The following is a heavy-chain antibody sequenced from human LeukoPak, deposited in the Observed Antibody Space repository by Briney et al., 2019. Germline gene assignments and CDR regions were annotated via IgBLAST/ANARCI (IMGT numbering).Heavy chain of an antibody. J-gene: IGHJ4*02. V-gene: IGHV3-30*04. Sequence: GGSLRLSCAASGFTFSSYAMHWVRQAPGKGLEWVAVISYDGSNKYYADSVKGRFTISRDNSKNTLYLQMNSLRAEDTAVYYCARDGLRLGVLHPTFDYWGQGTLVTVSS. CDR2: ISYDGSNK. D-gene: IGHD3-16*01. CDR1: GFTFSSYA. CDR3: ARDGLRLGVLHPTFDY.